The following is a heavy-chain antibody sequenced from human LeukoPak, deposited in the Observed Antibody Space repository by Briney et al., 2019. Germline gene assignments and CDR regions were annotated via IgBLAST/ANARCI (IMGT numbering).Heavy chain of an antibody. Sequence: EASVKVSCKASGYTFTSYGISWVRQAPGQGLEWMGWISAYNGNTNYAQKLQGRVTMTTDTSTSTAYMELRSLRSDDTAVYYCARFPIRYDTLTGSAYYFDYWGQGTLVTVSS. V-gene: IGHV1-18*04. CDR2: ISAYNGNT. D-gene: IGHD3-9*01. J-gene: IGHJ4*02. CDR3: ARFPIRYDTLTGSAYYFDY. CDR1: GYTFTSYG.